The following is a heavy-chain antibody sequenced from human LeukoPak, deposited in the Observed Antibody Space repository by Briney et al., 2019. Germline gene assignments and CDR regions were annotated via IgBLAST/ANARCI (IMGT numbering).Heavy chain of an antibody. CDR1: GYTFTTYA. J-gene: IGHJ5*02. CDR2: VDAGSGNT. Sequence: ASVKVSCKASGYTFTTYAIHWVRQAPGQRLEWMGWVDAGSGNTKYSQEFQGRVTITRDTSASTAYVELSSLRSEDTALYYCARSGGSQPSNNRFDPWGQGTLVTVSS. CDR3: ARSGGSQPSNNRFDP. D-gene: IGHD1-26*01. V-gene: IGHV1-3*01.